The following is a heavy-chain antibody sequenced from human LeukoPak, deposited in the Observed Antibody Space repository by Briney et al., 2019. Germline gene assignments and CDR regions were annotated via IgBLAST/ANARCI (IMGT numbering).Heavy chain of an antibody. J-gene: IGHJ3*02. CDR3: ARGLGYAGDAFDI. D-gene: IGHD2-8*01. V-gene: IGHV1-8*03. Sequence: ASVKVSCKASGYTFTSYDINWVRQATGQGLEWMGWMNPNSGNTGYAQKFQGRVTITRNTSISTAYMELSGLRSEDTAVYYCARGLGYAGDAFDIWGQGTMVTVSS. CDR2: MNPNSGNT. CDR1: GYTFTSYD.